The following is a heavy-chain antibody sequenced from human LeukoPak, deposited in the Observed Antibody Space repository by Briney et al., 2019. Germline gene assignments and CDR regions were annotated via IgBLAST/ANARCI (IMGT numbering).Heavy chain of an antibody. V-gene: IGHV1-18*01. CDR1: GGTFSSYA. J-gene: IGHJ5*02. CDR3: AREYSRHNWFDP. Sequence: VASVKVSCKASGGTFSSYAISWVRQAPGQGLEWMGWISAYNGNTNYAQKLQGRVTMTTDTSTSTAYMELRSLRSDDTAVYYCAREYSRHNWFDPWGQGTLVTVSS. CDR2: ISAYNGNT. D-gene: IGHD6-13*01.